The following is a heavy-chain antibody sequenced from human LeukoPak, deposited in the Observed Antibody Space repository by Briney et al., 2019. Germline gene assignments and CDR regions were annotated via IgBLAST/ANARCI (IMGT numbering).Heavy chain of an antibody. CDR2: IYYSGST. V-gene: IGHV4-39*07. Sequence: SETLSLTCTVSGGSISSSSYYWGWIRQPPGKGLEWIGSIYYSGSTYYNPSLKSRVTISVDTSKNQFSLKLSSVTAADTAVYYCARGQQWLVEGLVDPWGQGTLVTVSS. J-gene: IGHJ5*02. D-gene: IGHD6-19*01. CDR1: GGSISSSSYY. CDR3: ARGQQWLVEGLVDP.